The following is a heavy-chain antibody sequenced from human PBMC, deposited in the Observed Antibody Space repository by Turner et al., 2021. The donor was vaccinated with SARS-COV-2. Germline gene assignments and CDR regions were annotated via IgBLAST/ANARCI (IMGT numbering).Heavy chain of an antibody. D-gene: IGHD3-16*01. CDR2: INPNSGGT. Sequence: QVQLVQSGAEVQKPGASVKVSCKASGYTFTDYYMRWVRQAPVQGLEWMGWINPNSGGTNYAKKFQGRVTMTRDTSISTAYMELSRLRSDDTAVYYCATDSYGTLWGQGTLVTVSS. V-gene: IGHV1-2*02. CDR1: GYTFTDYY. J-gene: IGHJ4*02. CDR3: ATDSYGTL.